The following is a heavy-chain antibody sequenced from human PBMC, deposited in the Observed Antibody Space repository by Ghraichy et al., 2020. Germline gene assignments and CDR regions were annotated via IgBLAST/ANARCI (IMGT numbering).Heavy chain of an antibody. CDR3: ARGTTVTRVGDF. CDR1: GFTVSRNY. V-gene: IGHV3-66*01. J-gene: IGHJ4*02. CDR2: IYSGFTT. Sequence: GGSLRLSCAASGFTVSRNYMSWVRQAPGKGLEWVSIIYSGFTTYYSDSVKGRFTISRDNSKNTLSLQMNSLRAEDTAVYYCARGTTVTRVGDFWGQGTLVTVSS. D-gene: IGHD4-17*01.